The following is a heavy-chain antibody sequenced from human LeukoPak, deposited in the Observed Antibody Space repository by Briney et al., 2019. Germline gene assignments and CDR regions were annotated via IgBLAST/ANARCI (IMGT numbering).Heavy chain of an antibody. D-gene: IGHD3-10*01. CDR1: GLTFTNYG. CDR3: AKSYASGSFYDY. J-gene: IGHJ4*02. V-gene: IGHV3-23*01. CDR2: VSASGGRT. Sequence: GGSLRLSCAAAGLTFTNYGMSWVRQTPGKGLEWVSRVSASGGRTYYADSVKGRFTISRDNSKNTVSLQMNNLRADDTAVYYCAKSYASGSFYDYWGQGTLVTVSS.